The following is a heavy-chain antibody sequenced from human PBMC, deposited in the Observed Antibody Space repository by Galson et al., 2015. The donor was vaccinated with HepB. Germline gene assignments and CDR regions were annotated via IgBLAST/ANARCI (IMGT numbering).Heavy chain of an antibody. CDR2: ISYDGSNK. CDR1: GFTVRIYG. Sequence: SLRLSCAASGFTVRIYGMHWVRQAPGKGLEWGAVISYDGSNKYYADSVKGRFTISRDNSKNTLYLQMNSLRAEDRAVYYCAKDRLYYYDSSGYSGYRGYYYYGMDVWGQGTTVTVSS. D-gene: IGHD3-22*01. CDR3: AKDRLYYYDSSGYSGYRGYYYYGMDV. V-gene: IGHV3-30*18. J-gene: IGHJ6*02.